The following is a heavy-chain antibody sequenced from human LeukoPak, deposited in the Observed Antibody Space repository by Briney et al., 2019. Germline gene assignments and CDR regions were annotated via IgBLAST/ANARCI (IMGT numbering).Heavy chain of an antibody. J-gene: IGHJ6*02. CDR3: ASLHLSITRTHYGMDV. CDR2: IYHSGSI. CDR1: GGSISSSNW. V-gene: IGHV4-4*02. Sequence: SETLSLTRAVSGGSISSSNWWSWVRQPPGKGLEWIGEIYHSGSINYNPSLKSRVTISVDKSKNQFSLKLSSVTAADTAVYYCASLHLSITRTHYGMDVWGQGTTVTVSS. D-gene: IGHD1-20*01.